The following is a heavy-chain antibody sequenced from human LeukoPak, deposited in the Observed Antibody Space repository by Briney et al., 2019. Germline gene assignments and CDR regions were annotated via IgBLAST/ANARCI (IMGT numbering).Heavy chain of an antibody. V-gene: IGHV4-59*01. J-gene: IGHJ5*02. CDR2: NYYSGNT. D-gene: IGHD3-10*01. CDR1: GGSISSYY. Sequence: PSETLSLTCTVSGGSISSYYWSWFRQPPGKGLEWIGYNYYSGNTNYNPSLKSRVTISVDTSKNQFSLKLSSVIAADTAVYYCARGPTMVRGVRTKWFDPWGQGTLVTVSS. CDR3: ARGPTMVRGVRTKWFDP.